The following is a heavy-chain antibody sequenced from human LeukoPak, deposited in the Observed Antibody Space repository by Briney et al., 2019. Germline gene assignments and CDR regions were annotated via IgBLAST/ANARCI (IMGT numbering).Heavy chain of an antibody. J-gene: IGHJ5*02. CDR3: ARRSGRTPNYFDP. D-gene: IGHD6-25*01. CDR1: GGSISSSSYY. V-gene: IGHV4-39*01. CDR2: IYYNGRT. Sequence: SETLSLICNVSGGSISSSSYYWGWIRQPPGKGLEWIGSIYYNGRTFYNPSLESRVTISVDTSKNQFSLELTSVTGADTAVYYCARRSGRTPNYFDPWGQGTLVTVSS.